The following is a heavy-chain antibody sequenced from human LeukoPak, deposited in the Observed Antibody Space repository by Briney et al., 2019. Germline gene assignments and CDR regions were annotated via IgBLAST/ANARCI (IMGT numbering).Heavy chain of an antibody. J-gene: IGHJ4*02. CDR2: ISSSGGSA. Sequence: GGSLRLSCAASGFTFSDYAMTWVRQAPGKGLEWVATISSSGGSAHSADSVKGRFTISRDNSKNTVYLHMNSLRAGDTAVFFGSKDIGDYGDYPDFWGQGTLVIVS. D-gene: IGHD4-17*01. V-gene: IGHV3-23*01. CDR3: SKDIGDYGDYPDF. CDR1: GFTFSDYA.